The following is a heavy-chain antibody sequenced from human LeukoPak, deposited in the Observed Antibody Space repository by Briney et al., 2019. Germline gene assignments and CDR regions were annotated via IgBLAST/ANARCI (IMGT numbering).Heavy chain of an antibody. CDR3: GKAFPPLRVAAAGDY. CDR1: GFTFSDCD. V-gene: IGHV3-21*06. Sequence: GGSLRLSCTASGFTFSDCDMNWFRQAPGKGLQWVSSISYMGDHRYYADSAKGRFTISRDNAKNSLYLQMDNLRADDTAVYYCGKAFPPLRVAAAGDYWGKGTLVTVSS. D-gene: IGHD6-25*01. CDR2: ISYMGDHR. J-gene: IGHJ4*02.